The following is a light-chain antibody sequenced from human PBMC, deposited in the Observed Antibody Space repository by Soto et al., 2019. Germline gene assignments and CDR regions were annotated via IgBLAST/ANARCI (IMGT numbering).Light chain of an antibody. J-gene: IGLJ1*01. CDR3: SSYSDSDTKV. Sequence: LTQPASVSGSPGQSITISCGGTSSDVGAYIYVSWYQQYPGKAPKLIIYEVNNRPSGVSGRFSGSKSDTTAYLTISGLQAEDEADYYCSSYSDSDTKVFGTGTKVTVL. V-gene: IGLV2-14*03. CDR1: SSDVGAYIY. CDR2: EVN.